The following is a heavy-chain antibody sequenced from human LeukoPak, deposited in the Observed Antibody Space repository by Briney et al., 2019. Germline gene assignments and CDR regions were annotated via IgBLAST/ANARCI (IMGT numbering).Heavy chain of an antibody. Sequence: GGSLRLSCAASGFIVSSNYMNWVRQAPGKGLEWVSVIYTDGSTYYADSVKGRFTISRDTSRNTVHLQMNSLRAGDTAVYYCARDAHGYNSYFDYWGQGTLVTVSS. V-gene: IGHV3-53*01. CDR1: GFIVSSNY. CDR2: IYTDGST. J-gene: IGHJ4*02. CDR3: ARDAHGYNSYFDY. D-gene: IGHD5-24*01.